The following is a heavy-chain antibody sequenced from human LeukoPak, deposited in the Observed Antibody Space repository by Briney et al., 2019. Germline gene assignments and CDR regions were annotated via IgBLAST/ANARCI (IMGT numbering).Heavy chain of an antibody. CDR2: IGSSGTTI. J-gene: IGHJ4*02. CDR3: ALLAVASDFDY. D-gene: IGHD6-19*01. Sequence: GGSPRLSCAVSGFPFSIYEMNWVRQAPGKGLEWVSNIGSSGTTIYYADSVKGRFSISRDNAKSSLYLQMNSLRVEDTAVYYCALLAVASDFDYWGQGALVTVSS. CDR1: GFPFSIYE. V-gene: IGHV3-48*03.